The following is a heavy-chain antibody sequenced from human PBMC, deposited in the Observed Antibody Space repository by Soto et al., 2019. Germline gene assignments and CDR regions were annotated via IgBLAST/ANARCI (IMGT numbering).Heavy chain of an antibody. CDR1: GGSFSGYY. CDR2: INHSGST. Sequence: SETLSLTCAVYGGSFSGYYWSWIRQPPGKGLEWIGEINHSGSTNYNPSLKSRVTISVDTSKNQFSLKLSSVTAADTAVYYCARGGLTNWFDPWGQGTRVTVSS. J-gene: IGHJ5*02. CDR3: ARGGLTNWFDP. V-gene: IGHV4-34*01.